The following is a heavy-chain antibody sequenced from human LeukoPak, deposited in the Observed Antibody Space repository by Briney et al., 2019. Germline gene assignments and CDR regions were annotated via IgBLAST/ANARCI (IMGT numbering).Heavy chain of an antibody. J-gene: IGHJ4*02. V-gene: IGHV4-59*01. CDR2: IYYSGST. CDR3: ARGPQRGYSYGNFDY. D-gene: IGHD5-18*01. CDR1: GESFSGYY. Sequence: SETLSLTCAVYGESFSGYYWSWIRQPPGKGLEWVGYIYYSGSTNYNPSLKSRVTISVDTSKNQFSLKLSSVTAADTAVYYCARGPQRGYSYGNFDYWGQGTLVTVSS.